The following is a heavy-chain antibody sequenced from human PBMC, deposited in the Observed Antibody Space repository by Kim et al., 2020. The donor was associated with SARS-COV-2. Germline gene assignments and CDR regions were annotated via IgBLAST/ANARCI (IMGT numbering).Heavy chain of an antibody. Sequence: SANSVQGRFTISRHNSKNTLYLQMNSLGAEDTAVYYCARLGPDYYYGMDVWGQGTTVTVSS. V-gene: IGHV3-53*04. D-gene: IGHD3-16*01. J-gene: IGHJ6*02. CDR3: ARLGPDYYYGMDV.